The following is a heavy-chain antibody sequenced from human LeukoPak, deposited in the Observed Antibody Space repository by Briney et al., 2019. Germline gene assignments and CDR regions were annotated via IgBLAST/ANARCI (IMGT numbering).Heavy chain of an antibody. J-gene: IGHJ4*02. D-gene: IGHD6-6*01. CDR1: GGSISSSSYY. V-gene: IGHV4-39*01. CDR2: IYYSGST. CDR3: ASQLYSSSSPIDY. Sequence: SETLSLTCTVSGGSISSSSYYWGWIRQPPGKGREWIGSIYYSGSTYYNPSLKSRVTISVDTSKDQFSLKLSSVTAADTAVYYCASQLYSSSSPIDYWGQGTLVTVSS.